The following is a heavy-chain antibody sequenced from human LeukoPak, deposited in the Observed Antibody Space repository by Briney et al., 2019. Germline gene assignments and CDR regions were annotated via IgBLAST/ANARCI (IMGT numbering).Heavy chain of an antibody. Sequence: SLKVSCKASGYTFTSYSISWVRQAPGQGLEWVSSISTCNSYTNYAQSLKGRVTITTDTSTSTLYMQLSSLRAEDTAVYYCARDVCRNYGNECGHWGQGTLVTVSS. J-gene: IGHJ4*02. D-gene: IGHD4-11*01. CDR1: GYTFTSYS. CDR2: ISTCNSYT. CDR3: ARDVCRNYGNECGH. V-gene: IGHV1-18*01.